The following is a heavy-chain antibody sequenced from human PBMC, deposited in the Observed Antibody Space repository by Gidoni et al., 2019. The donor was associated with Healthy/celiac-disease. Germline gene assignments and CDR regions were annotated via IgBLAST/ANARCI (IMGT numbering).Heavy chain of an antibody. CDR3: ARLRQLVVHYYGMDV. CDR2: IYYSGST. CDR1: GGSISSSSYY. D-gene: IGHD6-13*01. V-gene: IGHV4-39*01. J-gene: IGHJ6*02. Sequence: QLQLQESGPGLVKPSETLSLTCTVSGGSISSSSYYWGWIRQPPGKGLEWIGSIYYSGSTYYNPSLKSRVTISVDTSKTQFSLKLSSVTAADTAVYYCARLRQLVVHYYGMDVWGQGTTVTVSS.